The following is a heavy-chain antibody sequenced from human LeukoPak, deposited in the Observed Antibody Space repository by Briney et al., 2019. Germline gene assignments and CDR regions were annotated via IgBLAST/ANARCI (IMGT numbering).Heavy chain of an antibody. CDR3: ARAGMQWLDYFDY. J-gene: IGHJ4*02. CDR2: IKQDGSEK. Sequence: GGSLRLSCAASGFTFSSYWMSWVRQAPGKGLEWVANIKQDGSEKYYVDSVKGRFTISRDNAKNSLYLQMNSLRAEDTAVYYCARAGMQWLDYFDYWGQGTLVTVSS. CDR1: GFTFSSYW. D-gene: IGHD6-19*01. V-gene: IGHV3-7*01.